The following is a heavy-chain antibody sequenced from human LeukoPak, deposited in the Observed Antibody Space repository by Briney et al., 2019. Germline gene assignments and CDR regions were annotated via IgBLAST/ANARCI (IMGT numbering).Heavy chain of an antibody. CDR2: IYYSGST. Sequence: PGVSLRLSCAASGFTVSSNFMSWIRQPPGKGLEWIRRIYYSGSTYYNPSLKIRVTITVDTSKNQVSLKLSSVTTADTAVYYCARDIGSQMATISDWFDPWGQGTLVTVSS. J-gene: IGHJ5*02. V-gene: IGHV4-39*07. CDR1: GFTVSSNF. CDR3: ARDIGSQMATISDWFDP. D-gene: IGHD5-24*01.